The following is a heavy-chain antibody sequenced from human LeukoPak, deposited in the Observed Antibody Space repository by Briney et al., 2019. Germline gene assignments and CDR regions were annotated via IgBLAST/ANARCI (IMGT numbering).Heavy chain of an antibody. Sequence: SVKVSCKASGGTFSSYAISWVRQAPGQGLEWMGGIIPIFGTANYAQKFQGRVTITTDESTSTAYMELSSLRSEDTAVYYCASPLWFGELAQRNYYYYYMDVWGKGTTVTVSS. CDR1: GGTFSSYA. CDR3: ASPLWFGELAQRNYYYYYMDV. J-gene: IGHJ6*03. V-gene: IGHV1-69*05. CDR2: IIPIFGTA. D-gene: IGHD3-10*01.